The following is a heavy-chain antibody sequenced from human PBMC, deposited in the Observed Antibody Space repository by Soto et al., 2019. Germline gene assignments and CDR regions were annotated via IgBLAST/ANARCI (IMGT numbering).Heavy chain of an antibody. CDR3: ARDRGTVIVVVPAAIRNYYYYYGMDV. CDR1: GGTFSSYA. D-gene: IGHD2-2*02. Sequence: GASVKVSFKASGGTFSSYAISWVRQAPGQGLEWMGGIIPIFGTANYAQKFQGRVTITADESTSTAYMELSSLRSEDTAVYYCARDRGTVIVVVPAAIRNYYYYYGMDVWGQGTTVTVSS. J-gene: IGHJ6*02. CDR2: IIPIFGTA. V-gene: IGHV1-69*13.